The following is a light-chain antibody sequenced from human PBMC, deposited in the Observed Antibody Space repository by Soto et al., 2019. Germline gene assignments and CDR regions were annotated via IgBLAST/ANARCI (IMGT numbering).Light chain of an antibody. Sequence: QSALTLPASVSGSPGQSITISCTGTSSDVGGYDYVSWYQQHPGKAPKLIIYEVNNRPSGVSNRFSGSKSDNTASLTISGLQAEDEADYYCRSCTSSSTPYVFGSGTKVTVL. CDR2: EVN. J-gene: IGLJ1*01. CDR1: SSDVGGYDY. V-gene: IGLV2-14*01. CDR3: RSCTSSSTPYV.